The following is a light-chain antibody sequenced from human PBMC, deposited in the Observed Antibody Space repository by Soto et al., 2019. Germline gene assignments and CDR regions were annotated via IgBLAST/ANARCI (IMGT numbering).Light chain of an antibody. CDR2: NTN. CDR3: VLYMGSGISL. CDR1: SGSVSTSYY. V-gene: IGLV8-61*01. Sequence: QTVVTQEPSFSVSPGRTVTLTCGLSSGSVSTSYYPSWYQQTPGQAPRTLIYNTNTRSSGVPDRFSGSILGNKAALTITGAQADDESDYYGVLYMGSGISLFGGGTKLTVL. J-gene: IGLJ2*01.